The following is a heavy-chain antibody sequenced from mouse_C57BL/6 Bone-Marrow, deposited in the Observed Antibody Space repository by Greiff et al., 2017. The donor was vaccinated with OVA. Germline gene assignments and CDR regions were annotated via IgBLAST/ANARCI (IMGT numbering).Heavy chain of an antibody. CDR1: GFSLTSYG. CDR2: LWSGGST. J-gene: IGHJ4*01. CDR3: ARKRMMTTEKAMDD. D-gene: IGHD2-4*01. Sequence: QVQLKESGPGLVQPSQSLSITCTVSGFSLTSYGVHWVRQSPGKGLEWLGVLWSGGSTDYNAALISRLSIRKDNSKSNVFFNMNSLQAGDTAIDYGARKRMMTTEKAMDDWGQGTSVTVSS. V-gene: IGHV2-2*01.